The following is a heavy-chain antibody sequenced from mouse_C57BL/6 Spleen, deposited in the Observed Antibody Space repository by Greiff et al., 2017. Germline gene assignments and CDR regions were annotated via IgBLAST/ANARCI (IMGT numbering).Heavy chain of an antibody. Sequence: EVQLVESGGGLVQPGGSLKLSCAASGFTFSDYYMYWVRQTPEKRLEWVAYISNGGGSTYYPDTVKGRFTLSRDNTKNTLYLQMSRLKSEDTAMYYCACITTVVGWYFDVWGTGTTVTVSS. CDR2: ISNGGGST. CDR1: GFTFSDYY. J-gene: IGHJ1*03. CDR3: ACITTVVGWYFDV. V-gene: IGHV5-12*01. D-gene: IGHD1-1*01.